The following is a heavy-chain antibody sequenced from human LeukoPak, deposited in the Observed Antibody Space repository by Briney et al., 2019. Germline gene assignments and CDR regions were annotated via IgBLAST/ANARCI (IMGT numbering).Heavy chain of an antibody. CDR1: EYTFSSSR. CDR2: ISWNSDTR. V-gene: IGHV3-9*01. D-gene: IGHD5-12*01. J-gene: IGHJ4*02. CDR3: ITNGGGDSGYGNFDY. Sequence: GGSLRLSCVDPEYTFSSSRTQAVRHILGKGLERVVRISWNSDTRVYVDSVKVRFTNSRDNARKSLYLQMNSRRAEDTALYYCITNGGGDSGYGNFDYWGQGTLVTVSS.